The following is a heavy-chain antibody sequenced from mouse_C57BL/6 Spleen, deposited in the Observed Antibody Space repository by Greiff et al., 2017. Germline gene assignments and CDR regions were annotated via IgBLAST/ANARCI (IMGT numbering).Heavy chain of an antibody. CDR2: IRLKSDNYAT. D-gene: IGHD1-1*01. CDR3: SSTTVAVFDY. J-gene: IGHJ2*01. V-gene: IGHV6-3*01. CDR1: GFTFSNYW. Sequence: EVKLMESGGGLVQPGGSMKLSCVASGFTFSNYWMNWVRQSPEKGLEWVAQIRLKSDNYATHYAESVKGRFTISRDDSKSSVYLQMNNLRAEDTVIYYCSSTTVAVFDYWGQGTTLTVSS.